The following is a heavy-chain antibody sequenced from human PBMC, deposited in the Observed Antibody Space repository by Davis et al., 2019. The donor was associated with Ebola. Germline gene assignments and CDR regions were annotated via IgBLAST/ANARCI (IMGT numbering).Heavy chain of an antibody. Sequence: PSETLSLTCSVSGGSINSGGYYWSWIRQHPGKGLEWIGYIYYTGSANYNPSLRSRVTISIDTSQNQISLILSSVTAADTAVYYCTRELLSGYSDYWGQGALVTVSS. J-gene: IGHJ4*02. CDR1: GGSINSGGYY. CDR2: IYYTGSA. D-gene: IGHD3-22*01. CDR3: TRELLSGYSDY. V-gene: IGHV4-31*03.